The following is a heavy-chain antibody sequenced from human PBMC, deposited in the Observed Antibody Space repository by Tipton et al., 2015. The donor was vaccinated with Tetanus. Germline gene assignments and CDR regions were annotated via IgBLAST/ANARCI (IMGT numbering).Heavy chain of an antibody. J-gene: IGHJ2*01. CDR1: GGGFSKFA. V-gene: IGHV1-69*15. D-gene: IGHD3-10*01. CDR2: FIPALSTT. Sequence: QSGPEVKKPGSSVKVSCKASGGGFSKFAISWLRPAPGQGVELMGTFIPALSTTTYEQKFRGRITITADGSTSTAYMELSSLRPDDTAVYYCARGKDYTGSRSYWYFDLWDRGTLVTVSS. CDR3: ARGKDYTGSRSYWYFDL.